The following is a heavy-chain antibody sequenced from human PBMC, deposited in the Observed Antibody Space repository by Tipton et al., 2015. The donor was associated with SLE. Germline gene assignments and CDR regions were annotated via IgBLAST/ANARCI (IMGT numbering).Heavy chain of an antibody. J-gene: IGHJ2*01. V-gene: IGHV4-34*01. D-gene: IGHD2-8*01. CDR2: ISHSGTT. CDR3: ARLPLGLMVYVKGYCDL. Sequence: TLSLTCAVYGGSFSGYYWSWIRQPSGKGLEWIGEISHSGTTKYNPSLKSRVTISVDTSKNQFSLKLSSVTAADTAVYYCARLPLGLMVYVKGYCDLWGRGALFTVSS. CDR1: GGSFSGYY.